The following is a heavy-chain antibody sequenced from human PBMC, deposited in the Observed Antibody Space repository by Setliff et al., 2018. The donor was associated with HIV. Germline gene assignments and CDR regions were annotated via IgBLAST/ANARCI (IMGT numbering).Heavy chain of an antibody. Sequence: GGSLRLSCAASGFTFDYHVMYWVRQAPGKGLEWVSTISWDSDFIAYADSVKGRFTISRDNVWNSLYLLMNSLTAEDTASYYCVKDGSVAGRNYFYMDVWGKGTTVTVSS. CDR2: ISWDSDFI. J-gene: IGHJ6*03. D-gene: IGHD6-19*01. CDR3: VKDGSVAGRNYFYMDV. CDR1: GFTFDYHV. V-gene: IGHV3-9*01.